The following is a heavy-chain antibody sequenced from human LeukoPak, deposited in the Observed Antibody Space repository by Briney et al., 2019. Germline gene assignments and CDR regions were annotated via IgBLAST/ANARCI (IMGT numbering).Heavy chain of an antibody. CDR2: IYYSGST. CDR1: GGSISSSSYY. CDR3: ASSITIFGVVIRFDY. D-gene: IGHD3-3*01. V-gene: IGHV4-39*01. J-gene: IGHJ4*02. Sequence: PSETLSLTCTVSGGSISSSSYYWGWIRQPPGKGREWIGSIYYSGSTYYNPSLKSRVTISVDTSKNQFSLKLSSVTAADTAVYYCASSITIFGVVIRFDYWGQGTLVTVSS.